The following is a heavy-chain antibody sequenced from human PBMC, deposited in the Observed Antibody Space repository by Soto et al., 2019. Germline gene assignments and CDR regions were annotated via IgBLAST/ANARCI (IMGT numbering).Heavy chain of an antibody. V-gene: IGHV1-2*02. Sequence: QVPLVQSGAEVKKPGASVKVSCKASGYTFTGYYMHWVRQAPGQGLEWMGWINPNSGGTNYAQKFQGRVTMTRDTSISTAYMELSRLRSDDTAVYYCARDYQVRTVTTVYYYYYGMDVWGQGTTVTVSS. CDR3: ARDYQVRTVTTVYYYYYGMDV. CDR1: GYTFTGYY. CDR2: INPNSGGT. D-gene: IGHD4-17*01. J-gene: IGHJ6*02.